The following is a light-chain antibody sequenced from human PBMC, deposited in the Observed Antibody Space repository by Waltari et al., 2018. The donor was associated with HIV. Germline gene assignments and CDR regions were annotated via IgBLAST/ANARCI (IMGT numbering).Light chain of an antibody. CDR2: AAS. V-gene: IGKV1-NL1*01. CDR3: QQYFTTPYT. CDR1: QGIRDS. Sequence: DIQMTQSPSSLSGSIGDRVTITCRASQGIRDSLAWYQHLPGKAPKLLLYAASTLESGVPSRFSGSVSGTEYSLTISSLQPEDFATYFCQQYFTTPYTFGHGTKVEIK. J-gene: IGKJ2*01.